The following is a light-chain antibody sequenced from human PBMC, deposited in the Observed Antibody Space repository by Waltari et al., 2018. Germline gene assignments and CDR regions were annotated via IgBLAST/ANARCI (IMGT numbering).Light chain of an antibody. V-gene: IGKV3-15*01. J-gene: IGKJ4*01. CDR3: QQYYVWPPIT. CDR2: GAS. Sequence: VLLTQSPASLSVSPGDTVILSCRASQSVRTNLVWYQQKAGQAPRTLIYGASTRASGVPSRFSGSGSETDFTLIISSLQSEDAAVYFRQQYYVWPPITFGGGTKLEI. CDR1: QSVRTN.